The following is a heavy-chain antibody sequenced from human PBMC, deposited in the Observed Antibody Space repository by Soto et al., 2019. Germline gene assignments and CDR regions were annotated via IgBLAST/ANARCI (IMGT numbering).Heavy chain of an antibody. CDR1: GGSFSGYY. Sequence: SETLSLTCAVYGGSFSGYYSCWIRQPPGKGLEWIGEINHSGTAHYNPSLKSRINISADPSKNQVSLTLTSVTAADTAVYYCARQGSYWGQGALVTVAS. CDR2: INHSGTA. V-gene: IGHV4-34*01. J-gene: IGHJ4*02. CDR3: ARQGSY.